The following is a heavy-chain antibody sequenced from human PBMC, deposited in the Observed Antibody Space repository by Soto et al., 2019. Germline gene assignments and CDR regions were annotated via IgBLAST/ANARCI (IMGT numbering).Heavy chain of an antibody. J-gene: IGHJ4*02. Sequence: QVQLQESGPGLVKPSETLSLICTVSGDSVSGGGYYWTWIRQPPGKGLEWIGYISFTGDTPYNPSLRSPVTIAMHTSKNQSSLKLTSATASDTALYYCARGGHYYHSSICGQRTLVTVAS. V-gene: IGHV4-61*08. CDR2: ISFTGDT. CDR1: GDSVSGGGYY. D-gene: IGHD3-22*01. CDR3: ARGGHYYHSSI.